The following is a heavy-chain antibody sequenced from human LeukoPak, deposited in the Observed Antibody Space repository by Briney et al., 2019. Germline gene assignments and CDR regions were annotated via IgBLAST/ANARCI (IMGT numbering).Heavy chain of an antibody. D-gene: IGHD3-3*01. J-gene: IGHJ4*02. Sequence: PGGSLRLSCAASGFTFSSYAMHWVRQAPGKGLEWVAVISYDGSNKYYADSVKGRFTISRDNSKNTLYLQMNSLRAEDTAVYYCARDRRDFWSGYHDYWGQGTLVTVSS. CDR2: ISYDGSNK. CDR3: ARDRRDFWSGYHDY. CDR1: GFTFSSYA. V-gene: IGHV3-30*01.